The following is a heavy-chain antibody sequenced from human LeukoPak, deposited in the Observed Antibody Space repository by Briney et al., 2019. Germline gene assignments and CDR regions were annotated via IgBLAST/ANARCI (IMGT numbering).Heavy chain of an antibody. D-gene: IGHD3-10*01. Sequence: ASVKVSCKASGYTFTSYDINWVRQATGQGLGWMGWMNPNSGNTGYAQKFQGRVTMTRNTSISTAYMELSSLRSEDTAVYYCARAYGSGMGSTNWGQGTLVTVSS. V-gene: IGHV1-8*01. J-gene: IGHJ4*02. CDR2: MNPNSGNT. CDR3: ARAYGSGMGSTN. CDR1: GYTFTSYD.